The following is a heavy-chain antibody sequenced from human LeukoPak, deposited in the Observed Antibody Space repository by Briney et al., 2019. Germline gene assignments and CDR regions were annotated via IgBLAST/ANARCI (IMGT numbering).Heavy chain of an antibody. CDR1: GFTFSSYA. J-gene: IGHJ4*02. CDR3: ARDGIYGDYGH. CDR2: ISGTGSST. Sequence: GGSLRLSCEASGFTFSSYAISWVRQAPGKGLEWVSGISGTGSSTYYADSVKGRFTISGDNSKNTLYLQVNSLRAEDTAVYYCARDGIYGDYGHWGQGILVTVSS. V-gene: IGHV3-23*01. D-gene: IGHD4-17*01.